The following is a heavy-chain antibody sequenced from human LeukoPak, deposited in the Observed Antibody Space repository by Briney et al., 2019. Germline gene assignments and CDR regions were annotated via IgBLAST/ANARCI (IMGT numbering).Heavy chain of an antibody. Sequence: ASVNVSCKTSGYSFTDYYMHWVRQAPGQGLEWMGWINPKSGGTSSAQKFQGRVTMTRDTSITTVYMAVSWPTSDDTAIYYCARADSLDGGPYLIGPWGQGTLVTVSS. CDR3: ARADSLDGGPYLIGP. CDR2: INPKSGGT. J-gene: IGHJ5*02. CDR1: GYSFTDYY. D-gene: IGHD2-21*01. V-gene: IGHV1-2*02.